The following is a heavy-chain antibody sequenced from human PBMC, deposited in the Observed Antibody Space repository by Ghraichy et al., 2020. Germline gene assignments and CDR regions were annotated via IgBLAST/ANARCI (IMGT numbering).Heavy chain of an antibody. Sequence: ASVKVSFKASGYTFTSYAMDWVRQAPGQRLEWVGWINAANGNTGYSQKFQGRVTLTRDTSASTAYMELSSLRSEDTAVYYCAVLPNRFCTSRSCFRDFWGQGTLLTV. J-gene: IGHJ4*02. CDR3: AVLPNRFCTSRSCFRDF. CDR2: INAANGNT. CDR1: GYTFTSYA. D-gene: IGHD2-2*01. V-gene: IGHV1-3*01.